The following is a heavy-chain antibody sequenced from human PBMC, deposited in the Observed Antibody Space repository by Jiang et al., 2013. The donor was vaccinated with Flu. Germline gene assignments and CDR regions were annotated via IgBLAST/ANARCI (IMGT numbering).Heavy chain of an antibody. J-gene: IGHJ6*04. Sequence: KVSCKASGYTFTSYAMHWVRQAPGQRLEWMGWINAGNGNTKYSQKFQGRVTITRDTSASTAYMELSSLRSEDTAVYYCARGDIVLMVYAINYYGMDVWGKGTTVTVSS. CDR1: GYTFTSYA. D-gene: IGHD2-8*01. CDR3: ARGDIVLMVYAINYYGMDV. V-gene: IGHV1-3*01. CDR2: INAGNGNT.